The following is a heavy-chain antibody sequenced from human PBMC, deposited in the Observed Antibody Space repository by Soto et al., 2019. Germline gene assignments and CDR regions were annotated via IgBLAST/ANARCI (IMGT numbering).Heavy chain of an antibody. V-gene: IGHV3-7*03. CDR1: GFTFSSNW. CDR3: ARDYYDSSGYYPYDY. J-gene: IGHJ4*02. Sequence: PGGSLRLSCAASGFTFSSNWMTWVRQAPGKGLEWVATIKQDGSEKYYVDSVKGRFTISRDNAKNSLYLQMNSLRAEDTAVYYCARDYYDSSGYYPYDYWGQGTLVTSPQ. CDR2: IKQDGSEK. D-gene: IGHD3-22*01.